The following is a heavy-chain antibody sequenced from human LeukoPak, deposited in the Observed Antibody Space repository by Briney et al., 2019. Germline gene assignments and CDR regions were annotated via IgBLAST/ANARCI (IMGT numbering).Heavy chain of an antibody. J-gene: IGHJ4*02. CDR3: AKGSYYDSSGSFYFDY. D-gene: IGHD3-22*01. CDR1: GFTFSSYT. CDR2: ITTSDGNT. Sequence: GGSLRLSCAASGFTFSSYTMSWVRQAPGKGLEWVSTITTSDGNTYYADSVKGRFTVSRDNSKNTLYVQVNSLGTEDTAAYYCAKGSYYDSSGSFYFDYWGQGTLVTVSS. V-gene: IGHV3-23*01.